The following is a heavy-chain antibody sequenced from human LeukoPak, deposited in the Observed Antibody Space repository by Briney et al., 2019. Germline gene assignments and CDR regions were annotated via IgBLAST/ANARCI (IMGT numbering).Heavy chain of an antibody. D-gene: IGHD6-19*01. J-gene: IGHJ4*02. CDR1: GGSISSYY. CDR3: ARAGPYSSGWQYVDY. Sequence: PSETLSLTCSVSGGSISSYYWSWIRQPPGKGLEWIGYIYYSGSTNYNPSLKSRHTISVDTSKNQFSLKLSSVTAADTAVYYCARAGPYSSGWQYVDYWGQGTLVTVSS. CDR2: IYYSGST. V-gene: IGHV4-59*01.